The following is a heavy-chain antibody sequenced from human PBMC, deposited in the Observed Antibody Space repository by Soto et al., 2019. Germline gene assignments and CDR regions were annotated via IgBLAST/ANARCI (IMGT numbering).Heavy chain of an antibody. J-gene: IGHJ4*02. CDR1: GFTFDDYA. CDR3: AKGEESSGWHPIDY. CDR2: ISWNSGSI. V-gene: IGHV3-9*01. Sequence: EVQLVESGGGLVQPGRSLRLSCAASGFTFDDYAMHWVRQAPGKGLEWVSGISWNSGSIGYADSVKGRFTISRDNAKNSLYLQMNSLRAEDTALYYCAKGEESSGWHPIDYWGQGTLVTVSS. D-gene: IGHD6-19*01.